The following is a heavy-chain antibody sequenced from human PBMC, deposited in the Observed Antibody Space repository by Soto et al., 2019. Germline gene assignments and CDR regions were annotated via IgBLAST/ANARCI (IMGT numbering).Heavy chain of an antibody. Sequence: PGESLKISCKGSGYSFTSYWISWVRQMPGKGLEWMGRIDPSDSYTNYSPSFQGHVTISADKSISTAYLQWSSLKASDTAMYYCAASGPSTPDTAMVTGYYYYYGMDVWGQGTTVTVSS. V-gene: IGHV5-10-1*01. CDR1: GYSFTSYW. D-gene: IGHD5-18*01. CDR3: AASGPSTPDTAMVTGYYYYYGMDV. CDR2: IDPSDSYT. J-gene: IGHJ6*02.